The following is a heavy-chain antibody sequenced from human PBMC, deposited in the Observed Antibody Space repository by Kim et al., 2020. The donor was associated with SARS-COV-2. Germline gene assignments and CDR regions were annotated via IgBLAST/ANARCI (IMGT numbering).Heavy chain of an antibody. V-gene: IGHV3-30*18. Sequence: GGSLRLSCAASGFTFSSYGMHWVRQAPGKGLEWVAVISYDGSNKYYADSVKGRFTISRDNSKNTLYLQMNSLRAEDTAVYYCAKPPGYCSSTSCYTSNWYFDLWGRGTLVTVSS. CDR2: ISYDGSNK. D-gene: IGHD2-2*02. J-gene: IGHJ2*01. CDR3: AKPPGYCSSTSCYTSNWYFDL. CDR1: GFTFSSYG.